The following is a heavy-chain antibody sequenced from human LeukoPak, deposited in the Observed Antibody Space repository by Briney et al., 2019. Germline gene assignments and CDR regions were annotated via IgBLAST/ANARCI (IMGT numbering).Heavy chain of an antibody. CDR1: GFTFSSHH. J-gene: IGHJ4*02. CDR3: ARMSSYCDY. D-gene: IGHD2-2*01. CDR2: IKPDGSEK. V-gene: IGHV3-7*01. Sequence: GGSLRLSCVASGFTFSSHHMNWVRQTPGKGLESVATIKPDGSEKYYVDSVKGRFTISRANAKSSLYLQMNSLRAEDTGVYFCARMSSYCDYWGQGTLVTVSS.